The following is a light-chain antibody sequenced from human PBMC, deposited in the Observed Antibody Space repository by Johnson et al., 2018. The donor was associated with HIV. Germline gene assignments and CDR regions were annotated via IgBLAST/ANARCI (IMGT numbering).Light chain of an antibody. J-gene: IGLJ1*01. CDR3: GTGDSSLSAVRGYV. Sequence: QSVLTQPPSVSAAPGQKVTISCSGSSSNIGNNYVSWYQQLPGTAPKLLIYDNNKRPSGIPDRFSGSKSGTSATLGITDTQTGDEADYYCGTGDSSLSAVRGYVFGTGTKVTVL. CDR2: DNN. V-gene: IGLV1-51*01. CDR1: SSNIGNNY.